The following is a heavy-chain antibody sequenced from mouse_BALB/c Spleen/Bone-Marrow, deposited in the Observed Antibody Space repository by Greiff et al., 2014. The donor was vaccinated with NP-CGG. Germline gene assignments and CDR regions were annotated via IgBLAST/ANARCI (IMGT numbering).Heavy chain of an antibody. V-gene: IGHV1-54*01. CDR3: SREITRYAVDY. D-gene: IGHD2-4*01. Sequence: VQLQQSGAELVRPGTSVKVSCKASGYAFTNYWIEWVKQRPGQGLVWIGVINPGSGGANYNEKFKGKATLTADKSSSTAYIQLSSLTSDDSAVYFCSREITRYAVDYWGQGTSVTVSS. CDR1: GYAFTNYW. J-gene: IGHJ4*01. CDR2: INPGSGGA.